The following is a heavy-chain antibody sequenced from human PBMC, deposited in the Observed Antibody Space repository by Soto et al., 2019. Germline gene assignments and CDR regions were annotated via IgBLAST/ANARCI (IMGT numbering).Heavy chain of an antibody. D-gene: IGHD6-13*01. Sequence: GGSLRLSCVASGFTFDDYTMHWVRQAPGKGLEWVSLISWDGDSIYYIDSVKGRFTISRDNSKNFLYLQMNSLRPEDTALYYCARDIGNSWSLDSWGQGTLVTVSS. CDR3: ARDIGNSWSLDS. J-gene: IGHJ4*02. CDR2: ISWDGDSI. V-gene: IGHV3-43*01. CDR1: GFTFDDYT.